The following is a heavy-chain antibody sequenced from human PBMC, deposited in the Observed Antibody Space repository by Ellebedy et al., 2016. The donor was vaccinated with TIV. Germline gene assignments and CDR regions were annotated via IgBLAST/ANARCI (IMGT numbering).Heavy chain of an antibody. CDR1: GGSFSGYY. J-gene: IGHJ4*02. CDR3: ARGPADSSGYRTYYFDY. Sequence: GSLRLXXAVYGGSFSGYYWSWIRQPPGKGLEWIGEINHSGSTNYNPSLKSRVTISVDTSKNQFSLKLSSVTAADTAVYYCARGPADSSGYRTYYFDYWGQGTLVTVSS. D-gene: IGHD3-22*01. CDR2: INHSGST. V-gene: IGHV4-34*01.